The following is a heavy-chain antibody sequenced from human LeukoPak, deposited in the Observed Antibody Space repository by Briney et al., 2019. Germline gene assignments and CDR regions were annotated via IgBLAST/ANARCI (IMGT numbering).Heavy chain of an antibody. V-gene: IGHV3-30*02. CDR3: AKDGRELLVDAFDI. CDR1: GFTFSTYG. Sequence: GGSLRLSCAASGFTFSTYGMHWVRQAPGKGLEWVAFIRYDGSTKYYADSVKGRFTISRDNSKNTLYLQMNSLRAEDTAVYYCAKDGRELLVDAFDIWGQGTMVTVSS. J-gene: IGHJ3*02. CDR2: IRYDGSTK. D-gene: IGHD1-26*01.